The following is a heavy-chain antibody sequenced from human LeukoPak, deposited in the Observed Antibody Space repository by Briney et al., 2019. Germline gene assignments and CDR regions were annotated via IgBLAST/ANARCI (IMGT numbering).Heavy chain of an antibody. Sequence: PSETLSLTCTVSGGSISSGGYYWSWIRQHPGKGLEWIGYIYYSGSTNYNPSLKSRVTISVDTSKNQFSLKLSSVTAADTAVYYCARDQGTGIPDAFDIWGQGTMVTVSS. V-gene: IGHV4-61*08. D-gene: IGHD1-1*01. J-gene: IGHJ3*02. CDR2: IYYSGST. CDR3: ARDQGTGIPDAFDI. CDR1: GGSISSGGYY.